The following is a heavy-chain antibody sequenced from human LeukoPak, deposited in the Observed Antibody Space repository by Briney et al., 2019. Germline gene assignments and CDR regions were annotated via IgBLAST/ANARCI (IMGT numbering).Heavy chain of an antibody. CDR2: IYYSGST. D-gene: IGHD6-19*01. V-gene: IGHV4-59*08. Sequence: SEALSLTCTVSGGSMSPYHWGWIRQPPGKGLEWTGYIYYSGSTNYNPSLNSRVTISVDTSKNQFSLRLSSVTAADTAIYYCARAVSGRFDYWGQGILVTVSS. CDR3: ARAVSGRFDY. CDR1: GGSMSPYH. J-gene: IGHJ4*02.